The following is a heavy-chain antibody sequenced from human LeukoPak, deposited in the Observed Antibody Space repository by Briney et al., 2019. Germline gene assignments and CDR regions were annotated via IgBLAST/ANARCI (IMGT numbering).Heavy chain of an antibody. J-gene: IGHJ4*02. Sequence: PGGSLRLSCAASGFTFSSYAMSRVRQAPGKGLEWASAISGSGGSTYYADSVKGRFTISRDNSKNTLYLQMNSLRAEDTAVYYCARRDCSGGSCDTFYDYWGQGTPVTVSS. CDR1: GFTFSSYA. CDR3: ARRDCSGGSCDTFYDY. D-gene: IGHD2-15*01. V-gene: IGHV3-23*01. CDR2: ISGSGGST.